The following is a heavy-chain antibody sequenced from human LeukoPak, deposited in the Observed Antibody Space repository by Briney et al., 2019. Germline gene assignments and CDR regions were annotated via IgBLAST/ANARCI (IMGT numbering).Heavy chain of an antibody. D-gene: IGHD6-13*01. CDR1: GFTFSSYE. J-gene: IGHJ4*02. Sequence: GGSLRLSCAAPGFTFSSYEMNWVRQAPGKGLEWVSYISSSSSTIYYADSVKGRFTISRDNAKNSLYQQMNSLRAEDTAVYYCARDLMGYSSSWSHFDYWGQGTLVTVSS. CDR3: ARDLMGYSSSWSHFDY. V-gene: IGHV3-48*01. CDR2: ISSSSSTI.